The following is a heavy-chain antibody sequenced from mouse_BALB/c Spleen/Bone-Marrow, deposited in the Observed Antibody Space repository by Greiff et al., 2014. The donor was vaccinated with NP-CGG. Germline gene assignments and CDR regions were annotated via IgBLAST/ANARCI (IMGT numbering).Heavy chain of an antibody. J-gene: IGHJ4*01. Sequence: EVKLMESGGGLVQPGGSLKLSCTASGFTFSSYSMSWVRQTPEKRLEWVAYISNGGGSTYYPDAVKGRFTISRDNAENSLYLQMSRLKCEYTAMYYCTHHVKVRRFYNAWDYWGQGTSSTVSS. CDR3: THHVKVRRFYNAWDY. D-gene: IGHD2-14*01. CDR2: ISNGGGST. CDR1: GFTFSSYS. V-gene: IGHV5-12-2*01.